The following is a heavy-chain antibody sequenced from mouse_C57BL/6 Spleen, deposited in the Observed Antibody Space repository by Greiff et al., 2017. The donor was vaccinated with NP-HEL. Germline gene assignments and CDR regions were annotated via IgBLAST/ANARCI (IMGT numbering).Heavy chain of an antibody. CDR2: IYPGDGDT. CDR1: GYAFSSYW. Sequence: QVHVKQSGAELVKPGASVKISCKASGYAFSSYWLNWVKQRPGKGLEWIGQIYPGDGDTNYNGKFKGKATLTADKSSSTAYMQLSSLTSEDSAVYFCARNSGSWFAYWGQGTLVTVSA. V-gene: IGHV1-80*01. J-gene: IGHJ3*01. D-gene: IGHD4-1*01. CDR3: ARNSGSWFAY.